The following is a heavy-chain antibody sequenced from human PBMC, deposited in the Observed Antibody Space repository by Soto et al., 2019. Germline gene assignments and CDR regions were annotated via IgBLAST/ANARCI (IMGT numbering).Heavy chain of an antibody. CDR3: AKDMRGGSSSSRYYYGLDV. Sequence: SLRLSCAASGFTFDDYSMHCVRQAPGKGLEWVSGISWNSGTIVYADSVKGRFTISRDNAKNSLYLQMNSLRGEDTALYYCAKDMRGGSSSSRYYYGLDVWGQGTTVTVSS. D-gene: IGHD6-13*01. V-gene: IGHV3-9*01. J-gene: IGHJ6*02. CDR1: GFTFDDYS. CDR2: ISWNSGTI.